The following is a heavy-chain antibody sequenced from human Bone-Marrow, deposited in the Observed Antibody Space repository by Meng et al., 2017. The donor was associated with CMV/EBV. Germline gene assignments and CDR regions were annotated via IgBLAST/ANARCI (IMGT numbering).Heavy chain of an antibody. V-gene: IGHV1-8*02. CDR3: ARCPVDGATGYYYYYGMDV. CDR2: MNPNSGNT. J-gene: IGHJ6*02. Sequence: ASVKVSCKASGGTFSSYAISWVRQATGQGLEWMGWMNPNSGNTGYAQKFQGRVTMTRNTSISTAYMELSSLRSEDTAVYYCARCPVDGATGYYYYYGMDVWGQGTTVTVSS. D-gene: IGHD4-23*01. CDR1: GGTFSSYA.